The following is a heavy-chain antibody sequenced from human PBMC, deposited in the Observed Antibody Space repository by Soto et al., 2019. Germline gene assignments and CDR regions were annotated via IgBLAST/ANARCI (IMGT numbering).Heavy chain of an antibody. CDR2: ISGSGSST. CDR1: GFSLGSYV. Sequence: LRLSFAASGFSLGSYVMTWVRQAPGKGLEWVSAISGSGSSTYYADSVKGRFTISRDNSKNTLYLQMNSLRADDTAVYYCAKGTGGYDGSGYHFDYWGQGTLVTVSS. J-gene: IGHJ4*02. V-gene: IGHV3-23*01. CDR3: AKGTGGYDGSGYHFDY. D-gene: IGHD3-22*01.